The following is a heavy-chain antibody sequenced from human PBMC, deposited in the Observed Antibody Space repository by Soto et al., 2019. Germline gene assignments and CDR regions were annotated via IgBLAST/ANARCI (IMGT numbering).Heavy chain of an antibody. V-gene: IGHV3-66*01. J-gene: IGHJ3*02. CDR2: IYSGGST. Sequence: ETLSLTCAVYGGSFSGYYMSWVRQAPGKGLEWVSVIYSGGSTYYADSVKGRFTISRDNSKNTLYLQMNSLRAEDTAVYYCARDRSSGWYRDGAFDIWGQGTMVTVSS. CDR3: ARDRSSGWYRDGAFDI. CDR1: GGSFSGYY. D-gene: IGHD6-19*01.